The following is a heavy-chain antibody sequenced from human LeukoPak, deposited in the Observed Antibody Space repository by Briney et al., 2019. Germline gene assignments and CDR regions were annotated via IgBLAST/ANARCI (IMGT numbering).Heavy chain of an antibody. D-gene: IGHD4-17*01. CDR1: GFTFSSYS. CDR3: ARDDGGDYGDVHGPLGY. Sequence: GGSLRLSCAASGFTFSSYSMNWVRQAPGKGLEWVSSISSSSSYIYYADSVKGRFTISRDNAKNSLYLQMNSLRAEDTAVYYCARDDGGDYGDVHGPLGYWGQGTLVTVSS. J-gene: IGHJ4*02. CDR2: ISSSSSYI. V-gene: IGHV3-21*01.